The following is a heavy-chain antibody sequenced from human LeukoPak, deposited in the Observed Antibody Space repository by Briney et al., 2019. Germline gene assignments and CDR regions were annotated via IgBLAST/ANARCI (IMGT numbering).Heavy chain of an antibody. CDR3: ARVDSSSTTYNWFDP. J-gene: IGHJ5*02. CDR1: GGSISSYY. Sequence: PSETLSLTCTVSGGSISSYYWSWIRQPPGKGLEWIGYIYYSGSTNYNPSLKSRVTISVDTSKNQFSLKLSSVTAADTAVYYCARVDSSSTTYNWFDPWGQGTLVTVSS. CDR2: IYYSGST. V-gene: IGHV4-59*01. D-gene: IGHD6-6*01.